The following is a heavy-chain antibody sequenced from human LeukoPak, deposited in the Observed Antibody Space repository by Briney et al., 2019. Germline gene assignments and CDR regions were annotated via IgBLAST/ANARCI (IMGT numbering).Heavy chain of an antibody. CDR3: ARYAVAGNYFDY. D-gene: IGHD6-19*01. CDR1: GGSISSYY. CDR2: IYTSGST. J-gene: IGHJ4*02. Sequence: SETLSLTCTVSGGSISSYYWSWIRQPAGKGLEWIGDIYTSGSTNYNPSLKSRVTISVDKSKNQFSLKLSSVTAADTAVYYCARYAVAGNYFDYWGQGTLVTVSS. V-gene: IGHV4-4*07.